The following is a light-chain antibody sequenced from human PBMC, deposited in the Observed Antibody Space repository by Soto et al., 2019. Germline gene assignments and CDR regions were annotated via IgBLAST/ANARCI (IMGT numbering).Light chain of an antibody. J-gene: IGKJ2*01. CDR3: QQYGSSPGMYT. CDR2: GAS. CDR1: QSVSSSY. Sequence: EIVLTQSPGTLSLSPGERATLSCRASQSVSSSYLAWYQQKPGQAPRLLIYGASSRATGIPDRFSGSGSGTDFALTISRLEPEDFAVYYCQQYGSSPGMYTFGQGTKLGIK. V-gene: IGKV3-20*01.